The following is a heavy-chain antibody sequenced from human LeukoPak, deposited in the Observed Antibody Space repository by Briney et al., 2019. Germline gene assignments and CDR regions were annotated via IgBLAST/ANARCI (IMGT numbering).Heavy chain of an antibody. V-gene: IGHV1-18*01. J-gene: IGHJ5*02. CDR2: ISAYNGNT. Sequence: ASVKVSCKASGYTFTSYGISWVRPAPGQGLEWMGWISAYNGNTNYAQKLQGRVTMTTDTSTSTAYMELRSLRSDDTAVYYCARVFTLDIVVVPAAMEIGWFDPWGQGTLVTVSS. CDR3: ARVFTLDIVVVPAAMEIGWFDP. CDR1: GYTFTSYG. D-gene: IGHD2-2*03.